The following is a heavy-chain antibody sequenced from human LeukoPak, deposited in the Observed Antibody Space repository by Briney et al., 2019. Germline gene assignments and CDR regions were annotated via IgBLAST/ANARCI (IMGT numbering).Heavy chain of an antibody. CDR2: IYYSGST. J-gene: IGHJ3*02. CDR3: ANQEYDAFDI. V-gene: IGHV4-39*01. CDR1: GGSISSGSYY. D-gene: IGHD2/OR15-2a*01. Sequence: PSETLSLTCTVSGGSISSGSYYWGWIRQPPGKGLEWIGSIYYSGSTYYNPSLKSRVTISVDTSKNQFSLKLSSVTAADTAVYYCANQEYDAFDIWGQGTMVTVSS.